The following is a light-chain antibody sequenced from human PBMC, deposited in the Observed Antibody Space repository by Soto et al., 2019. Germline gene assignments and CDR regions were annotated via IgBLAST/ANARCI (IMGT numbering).Light chain of an antibody. CDR2: DAS. V-gene: IGKV3-11*01. J-gene: IGKJ2*02. CDR3: PQCSSSPCT. Sequence: EIVLTQSPATLSLSPGERASLACRASQSVSSYLAWYKQKPVQAPRLLIYDASNRATGIPARCGRSGSGASKSCTLGCLELEGFAFYYGPQCSSSPCTFGQGTKLVI. CDR1: QSVSSY.